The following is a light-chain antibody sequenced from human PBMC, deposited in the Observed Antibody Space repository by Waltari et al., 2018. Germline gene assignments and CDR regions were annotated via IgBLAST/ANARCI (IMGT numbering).Light chain of an antibody. J-gene: IGLJ3*02. CDR2: KGI. CDR1: SGSVSSTSY. Sequence: QTVVTQEPSLSVSPGGTVTLTCALSSGSVSSTSYPTWYQQTPGQPPRTLVYKGISRSSGVPDRFPGSILGNTAALTITGAQAEDESDYYCSMYMGSGVWVFGGGTKLTVL. CDR3: SMYMGSGVWV. V-gene: IGLV8-61*01.